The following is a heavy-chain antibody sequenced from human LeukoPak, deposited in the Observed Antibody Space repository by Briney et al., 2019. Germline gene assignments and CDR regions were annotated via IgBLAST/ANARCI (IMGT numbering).Heavy chain of an antibody. Sequence: SETLSLTCAVYGGSFSGYYWSWIRQPPGKGLEWIGEINHSGSTNYNPSLKRRVTISVDTSKNQFSLKLSSVTAADTAVYYCASRTYYYDSSGYQAGYYFDYWGQGTLVTVSS. J-gene: IGHJ4*02. CDR2: INHSGST. D-gene: IGHD3-22*01. V-gene: IGHV4-34*01. CDR1: GGSFSGYY. CDR3: ASRTYYYDSSGYQAGYYFDY.